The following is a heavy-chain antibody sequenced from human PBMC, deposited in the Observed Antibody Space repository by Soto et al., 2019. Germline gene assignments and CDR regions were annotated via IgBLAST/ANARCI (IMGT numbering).Heavy chain of an antibody. Sequence: ASVKVSCKASGYTFTSYAMHWVRQAPGQRLEWMGWINAGNGNTKYSQKFQGRVTITRDTSASTAYMELSSLRSEDTAVYYCASGFSKSSSGYNLGYYYYGMDVWGQGTTVSVSS. J-gene: IGHJ6*02. CDR1: GYTFTSYA. V-gene: IGHV1-3*01. CDR2: INAGNGNT. D-gene: IGHD3-22*01. CDR3: ASGFSKSSSGYNLGYYYYGMDV.